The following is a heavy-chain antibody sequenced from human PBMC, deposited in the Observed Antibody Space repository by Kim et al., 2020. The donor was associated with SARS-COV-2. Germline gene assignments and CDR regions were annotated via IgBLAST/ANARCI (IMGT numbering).Heavy chain of an antibody. CDR1: GFTFSSYG. CDR3: AKDRLPLLWFGESQSSTDY. V-gene: IGHV3-30*18. Sequence: GGSLRLSCAASGFTFSSYGMHWVRQAPGKGLEWVAVISYDGSNKYYADSVKGRFTISRDNSKNTLYLQMNSLRAEDTAVYYCAKDRLPLLWFGESQSSTDYWGQGTLVTVSS. D-gene: IGHD3-10*01. CDR2: ISYDGSNK. J-gene: IGHJ4*02.